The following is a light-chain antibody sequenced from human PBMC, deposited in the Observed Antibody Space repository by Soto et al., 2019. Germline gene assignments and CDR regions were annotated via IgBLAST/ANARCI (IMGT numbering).Light chain of an antibody. CDR3: LQHNSYPFT. V-gene: IGKV1-17*01. CDR2: AAS. Sequence: DIPMTQSPSSLSASVGDRVTITCRASQAIRNDLGWYQDKPGKAPKRLIYAASSLPSGVPSRFSGSGSGTEFTLTISSLQPEDFATYYCLQHNSYPFTFGQGTRLEIK. CDR1: QAIRND. J-gene: IGKJ5*01.